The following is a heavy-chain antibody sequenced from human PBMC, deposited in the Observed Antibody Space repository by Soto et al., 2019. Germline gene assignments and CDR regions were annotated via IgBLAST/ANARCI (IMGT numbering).Heavy chain of an antibody. D-gene: IGHD3-10*02. CDR2: ITPIFGTT. CDR1: GCTFSSYV. Sequence: VQLVQSGAEVKKAGSSVKVSCKSSGCTFSSYVISWVRQAPGRGLEWMGGITPIFGTTNYAQKFEGRVTITADESTTTAYLELNSLISEDTAVYYCARLPRVMLPTLEGGLDVWGQGTTVTVFS. CDR3: ARLPRVMLPTLEGGLDV. V-gene: IGHV1-69*12. J-gene: IGHJ6*02.